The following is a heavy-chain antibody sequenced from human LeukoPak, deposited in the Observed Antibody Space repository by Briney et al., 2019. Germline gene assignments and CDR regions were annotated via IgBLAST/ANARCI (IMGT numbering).Heavy chain of an antibody. CDR2: IGTAGDT. J-gene: IGHJ3*02. D-gene: IGHD1-26*01. CDR3: ARELVGTGAFDI. Sequence: GGSLRLSCAASGFTFSSYAMSWVRQAPGKGLEWVSAIGTAGDTYYPGSVKGRFTISRENAKNSLYLQMNSLRAEDTAVYYCARELVGTGAFDIWGQGTMVTVSS. CDR1: GFTFSSYA. V-gene: IGHV3-13*01.